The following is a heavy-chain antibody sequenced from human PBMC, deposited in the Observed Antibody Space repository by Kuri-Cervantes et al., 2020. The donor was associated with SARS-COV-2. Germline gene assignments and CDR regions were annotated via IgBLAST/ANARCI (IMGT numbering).Heavy chain of an antibody. CDR2: IYHSGST. CDR3: ARGGTLRTYYDFWSGPNHLLANRFDP. CDR1: GYSISSGYY. Sequence: GSLRLSCAVSGYSISSGYYWGWIRQPPGKGLEWIGSIYHSGSTYYNPSLKSRVTMSVDTSKNQFSLKLSSVTAADTAVYYCARGGTLRTYYDFWSGPNHLLANRFDPWGQGTLVTVSS. J-gene: IGHJ5*02. V-gene: IGHV4-38-2*01. D-gene: IGHD3-3*01.